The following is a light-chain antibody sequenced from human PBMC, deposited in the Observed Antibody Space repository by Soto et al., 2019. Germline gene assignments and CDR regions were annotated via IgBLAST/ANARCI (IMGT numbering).Light chain of an antibody. CDR1: QGIGKD. CDR2: AAS. Sequence: DIQMTQSPSSLSASVGDRVTITCRASQGIGKDLGWYQQKPGKAPKRLIYAASSVQSGVPSRFSGSGSGAEFTLTISSLQPEDFATYYCQQYNTYPWTFGQGTKVDIK. V-gene: IGKV1-17*01. CDR3: QQYNTYPWT. J-gene: IGKJ1*01.